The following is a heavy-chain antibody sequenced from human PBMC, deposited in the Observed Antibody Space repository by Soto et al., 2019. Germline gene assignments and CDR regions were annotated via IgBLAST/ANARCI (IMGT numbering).Heavy chain of an antibody. CDR3: ARGRDYDFWSGYGVALDV. J-gene: IGHJ6*02. V-gene: IGHV3-13*05. Sequence: GSLRLSCAASGFTFSSYDMHWVRQATGKGLEWVSAIGTAGDPYYPGSVKGRFTISRENAKNSLYLQMNSLRAGDTAVYYCARGRDYDFWSGYGVALDVWGQGTTVTVSS. CDR1: GFTFSSYD. D-gene: IGHD3-3*01. CDR2: IGTAGDP.